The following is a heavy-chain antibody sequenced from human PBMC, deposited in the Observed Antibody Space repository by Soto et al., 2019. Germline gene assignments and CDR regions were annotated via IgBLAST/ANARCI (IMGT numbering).Heavy chain of an antibody. CDR1: GFTFSSYA. J-gene: IGHJ4*02. V-gene: IGHV3-23*01. Sequence: LRVSCAASGFTFSSYAMIWVRQAPGKGLEWVSGITTSGGNTYYADSVKGRFTISRDNSKNTLFLQMNSLRAEDTAVYYCAKRIPVAGLDNWGQGTLVTVSS. D-gene: IGHD6-19*01. CDR3: AKRIPVAGLDN. CDR2: ITTSGGNT.